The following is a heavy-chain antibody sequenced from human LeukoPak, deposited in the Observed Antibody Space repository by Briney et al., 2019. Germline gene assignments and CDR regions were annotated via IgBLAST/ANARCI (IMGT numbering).Heavy chain of an antibody. J-gene: IGHJ4*02. CDR3: AKDPYSGYEYYFDY. D-gene: IGHD5-12*01. CDR1: GFTFSSYV. Sequence: GGSLRLSCAASGFTFSSYVMSWVRQTPGKGLEWVSYISASGATTYFADSVKGRFTISRDNSKNTLYLQMNSLRAEDTAVYYCAKDPYSGYEYYFDYWGQGTLVTVSS. V-gene: IGHV3-23*01. CDR2: ISASGATT.